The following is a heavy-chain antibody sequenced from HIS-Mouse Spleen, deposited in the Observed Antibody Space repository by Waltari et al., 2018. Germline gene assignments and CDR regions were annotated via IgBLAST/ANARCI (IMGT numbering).Heavy chain of an antibody. D-gene: IGHD6-19*01. CDR2: IDWDDDK. Sequence: QVTLRESGPALVKPTQTLTLTCTFSGFSLSTSGMCVSWIRQPPGKHLEWLERIDWDDDKYYSTYLKTRLTISKETSKNQVVLTMTNMDPVDTATYYCARIAEGYTSGWYAFDYWGQGTLVTVSS. CDR3: ARIAEGYTSGWYAFDY. J-gene: IGHJ4*02. V-gene: IGHV2-70*15. CDR1: GFSLSTSGMC.